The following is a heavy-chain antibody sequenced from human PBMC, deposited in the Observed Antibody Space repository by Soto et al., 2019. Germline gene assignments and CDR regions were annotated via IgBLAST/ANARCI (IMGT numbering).Heavy chain of an antibody. D-gene: IGHD3-10*01. Sequence: GESLKISCHGGGYKFSTYWIAWVRQMPGKGLEWMGIIYPVDSDTTYSPSFQGQVTISADKSNSTAYLQWSSLKASDSATYYCARLSRDYGSGSYYSYGMDVWGQGTTVTVSS. CDR3: ARLSRDYGSGSYYSYGMDV. J-gene: IGHJ6*02. CDR2: IYPVDSDT. V-gene: IGHV5-51*01. CDR1: GYKFSTYW.